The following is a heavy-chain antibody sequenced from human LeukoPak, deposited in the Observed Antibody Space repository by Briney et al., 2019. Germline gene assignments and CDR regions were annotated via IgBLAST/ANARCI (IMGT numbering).Heavy chain of an antibody. Sequence: SQTLSLTCTVSGGSISSGGYYWSWIRQHPGKGLEWIGYIYYSGSTYYNPSLKSRVTISVDTSKNQFSLKLSSVTAADTAVYYCARGWIQLWSVWGQGTLVTVSS. CDR2: IYYSGST. V-gene: IGHV4-31*03. D-gene: IGHD5-18*01. CDR1: GGSISSGGYY. J-gene: IGHJ4*02. CDR3: ARGWIQLWSV.